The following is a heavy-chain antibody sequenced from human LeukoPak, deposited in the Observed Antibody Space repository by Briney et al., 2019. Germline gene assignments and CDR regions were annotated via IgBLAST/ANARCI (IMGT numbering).Heavy chain of an antibody. Sequence: QPGRSLTPSCAASGFTFNTYAMTWARRAPGKGLEWLAAISGSGDYTLSADSVKGRFTISRDNSNNTLSLQMNSLRAEDTAVYYCAKAGSYSASWYCDCWGQGTLVTVSS. D-gene: IGHD6-13*01. CDR2: ISGSGDYT. CDR3: AKAGSYSASWYCDC. J-gene: IGHJ4*02. V-gene: IGHV3-23*01. CDR1: GFTFNTYA.